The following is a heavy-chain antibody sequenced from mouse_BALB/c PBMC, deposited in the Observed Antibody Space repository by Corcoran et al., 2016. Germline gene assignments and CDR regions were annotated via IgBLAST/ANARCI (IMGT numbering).Heavy chain of an antibody. CDR2: INPNNGYT. Sequence: EVQLQQSGPELVKPGASVKISCKASGYTFTDYYMNWVKQSHGKSLEWIGDINPNNGYTTYNQNFKDKATLTVDKSSSTAYMDLRSLTSEDSAVYYCARRWLLQFAYWGQGTLVTVSA. J-gene: IGHJ3*01. D-gene: IGHD2-3*01. CDR3: ARRWLLQFAY. CDR1: GYTFTDYY. V-gene: IGHV1-26*01.